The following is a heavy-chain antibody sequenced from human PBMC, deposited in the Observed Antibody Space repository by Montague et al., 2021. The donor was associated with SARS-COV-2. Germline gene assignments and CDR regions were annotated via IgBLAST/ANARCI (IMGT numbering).Heavy chain of an antibody. D-gene: IGHD1-1*01. CDR2: IDWDDDK. J-gene: IGHJ6*02. CDR1: GFSLSTSGMC. CDR3: ARINSDPLDYYYYGMDV. V-gene: IGHV2-70*01. Sequence: VKPTQTLTLACTFSGFSLSTSGMCVSWIRQPPGKALEWLALIDWDDDKYYSTSLKTRLTISKDTSKNQVVLTMTNMDPVDTATYYCARINSDPLDYYYYGMDVWGQGTPVTVSS.